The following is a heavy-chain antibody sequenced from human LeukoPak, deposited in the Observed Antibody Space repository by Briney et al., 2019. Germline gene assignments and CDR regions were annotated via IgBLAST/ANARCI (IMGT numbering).Heavy chain of an antibody. J-gene: IGHJ4*02. CDR3: ARRNAPYCSSTSCYGHFDY. CDR1: GGSFSGYY. CDR2: INHSGST. V-gene: IGHV4-34*01. D-gene: IGHD2-2*01. Sequence: PSETLSLTCAVYGGSFSGYYWSWIRQPPGKGLEWIGEINHSGSTYYNPSLKSRVTISVDTSKNQFSLKLSSVTAADTAVYYCARRNAPYCSSTSCYGHFDYWGQGTLVTVSS.